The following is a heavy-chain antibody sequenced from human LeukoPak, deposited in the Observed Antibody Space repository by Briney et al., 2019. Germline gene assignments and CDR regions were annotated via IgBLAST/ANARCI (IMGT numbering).Heavy chain of an antibody. J-gene: IGHJ4*02. CDR1: GFTFSSYW. D-gene: IGHD3-22*01. V-gene: IGHV3-74*01. Sequence: GGSLRLSCAASGFTFSSYWMHWVRQAPGKGLVWVSRINTDGSSTSYADSVKGRFTISRDNAKNTLYLQMNSLRAEDTAVYYCARTGRSGYYFSTYYYDSSGYQFDYWGQGTLVTVSS. CDR2: INTDGSST. CDR3: ARTGRSGYYFSTYYYDSSGYQFDY.